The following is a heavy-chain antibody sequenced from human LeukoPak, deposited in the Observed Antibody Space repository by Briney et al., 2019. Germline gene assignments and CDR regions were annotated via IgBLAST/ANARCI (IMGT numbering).Heavy chain of an antibody. Sequence: GRSLRLSCAASGFTFSSYPMHWVRQAPGKGLERVAVISYDGSHKYYADSVKGRFTISRDNSKNTLYLQMNSLRAEDTAVYYCARGSGYYLYYFDYWGQGTLVTVSS. CDR3: ARGSGYYLYYFDY. D-gene: IGHD3-22*01. J-gene: IGHJ4*02. V-gene: IGHV3-30*14. CDR2: ISYDGSHK. CDR1: GFTFSSYP.